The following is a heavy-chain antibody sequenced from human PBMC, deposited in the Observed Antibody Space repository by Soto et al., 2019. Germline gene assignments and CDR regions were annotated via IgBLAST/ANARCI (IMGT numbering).Heavy chain of an antibody. D-gene: IGHD6-19*01. Sequence: QITLKESGPTLVKPTQTLTLTCTFSGSSLSTSGVGVGWIRQPPGKALEWLALIYWDDDKRYSPSLKSRLTITKDTSKNQVVLTMTNMNPVDTATYYCAHKSAVAGLFDYWGQGTLVTVSS. J-gene: IGHJ4*02. V-gene: IGHV2-5*02. CDR2: IYWDDDK. CDR3: AHKSAVAGLFDY. CDR1: GSSLSTSGVG.